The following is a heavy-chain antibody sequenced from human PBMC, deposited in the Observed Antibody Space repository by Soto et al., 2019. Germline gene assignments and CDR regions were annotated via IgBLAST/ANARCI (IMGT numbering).Heavy chain of an antibody. CDR1: GFTFSDAW. J-gene: IGHJ4*02. CDR2: IKSKTDGGTT. D-gene: IGHD1-26*01. V-gene: IGHV3-15*01. CDR3: TGARGDY. Sequence: EVQLVESGGGLVKPGGSLRLSCAASGFTFSDAWMSWGRQAPGKGLEWVGRIKSKTDGGTTDYAAPVKGRFSNSRDDSKNTLYLQMNSLKTEDTAVYYCTGARGDYWGQGTLVTVSS.